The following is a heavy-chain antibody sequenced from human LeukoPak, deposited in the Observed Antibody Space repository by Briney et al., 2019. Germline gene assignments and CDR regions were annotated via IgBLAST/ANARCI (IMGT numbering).Heavy chain of an antibody. D-gene: IGHD3-22*01. CDR1: GGSFSGYY. J-gene: IGHJ4*02. V-gene: IGHV4-34*01. Sequence: SETLSLTCAVYGGSFSGYYWSWIRQPPGKGLEWIGEINHSGSTNYNPSLKSRVTISVDTSKNQFSLKLSSVTAADTAVYYCARKYYYDSSGYYYLPETYFDYWGQGTLVTVSS. CDR3: ARKYYYDSSGYYYLPETYFDY. CDR2: INHSGST.